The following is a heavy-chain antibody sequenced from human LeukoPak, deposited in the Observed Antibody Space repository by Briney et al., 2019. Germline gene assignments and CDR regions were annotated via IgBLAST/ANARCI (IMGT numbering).Heavy chain of an antibody. V-gene: IGHV1-18*01. Sequence: VASVKVCCTASGYTFTIYGISWVRQAPGQGLEWMGWINGYNGNTNYAQKLQGRVTMTTDRSTSTAYMELRSLRSDDTAVYYCARAPYYYDSSGRLDYWGQGTLVTVSS. CDR2: INGYNGNT. CDR1: GYTFTIYG. CDR3: ARAPYYYDSSGRLDY. D-gene: IGHD3-22*01. J-gene: IGHJ4*02.